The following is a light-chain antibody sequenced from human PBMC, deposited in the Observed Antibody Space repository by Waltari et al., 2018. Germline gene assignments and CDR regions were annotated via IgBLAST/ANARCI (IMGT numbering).Light chain of an antibody. CDR1: QGITNS. J-gene: IGKJ2*01. Sequence: GDRVTITWPASQGITNSLAWFQQRPGKAPERLIYSASILQSAVPSRFSGRRSGAEFTLTISRLQPEDFATSDCLLHDSHPYTFGQGTKLEFK. CDR2: SAS. V-gene: IGKV1-17*03. CDR3: LLHDSHPYT.